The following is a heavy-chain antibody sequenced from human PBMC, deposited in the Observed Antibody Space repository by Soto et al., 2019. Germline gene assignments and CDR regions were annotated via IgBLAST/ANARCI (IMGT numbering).Heavy chain of an antibody. J-gene: IGHJ4*02. V-gene: IGHV4-39*01. D-gene: IGHD3-3*01. Sequence: SETLSLTCTVSGGSISSSSYYWGWIRQPPGKGLEWIGSIYYSGSTYYNPSLKSRVTISVDTSKNQFSLKLSSVTAADTAVYYCASQLAHYDFWSGYYHYFDYWGQGTLVTVSS. CDR3: ASQLAHYDFWSGYYHYFDY. CDR1: GGSISSSSYY. CDR2: IYYSGST.